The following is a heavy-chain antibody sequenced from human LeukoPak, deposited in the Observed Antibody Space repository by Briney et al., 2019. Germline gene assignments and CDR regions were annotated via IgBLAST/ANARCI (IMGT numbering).Heavy chain of an antibody. CDR3: AKDRPCTTCSPSDY. Sequence: GGSLRLSCAASGFXFSSYSISWVRQAPGKGLEWVSSIGSSGTTTYYADTVKGRFTISRDNSKNTLYLQMNSLRAEDTAVYYCAKDRPCTTCSPSDYWGQGTLVTVSS. J-gene: IGHJ4*02. V-gene: IGHV3-23*01. CDR1: GFXFSSYS. CDR2: IGSSGTTT. D-gene: IGHD2-2*01.